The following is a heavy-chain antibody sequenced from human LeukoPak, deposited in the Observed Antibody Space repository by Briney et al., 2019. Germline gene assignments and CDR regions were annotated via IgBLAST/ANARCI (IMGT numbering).Heavy chain of an antibody. D-gene: IGHD4-17*01. CDR2: INPNSGGT. CDR3: ARDYDYGDYGVY. CDR1: GYTFTGYY. J-gene: IGHJ4*02. Sequence: ASVKVSCKASGYTFTGYYMHWARQAPGQGLEWMGRINPNSGGTNYAQKFQGRVTMTRDTSISTAYMELSRLRSDDTAVYYCARDYDYGDYGVYWGQGTLVTVSS. V-gene: IGHV1-2*06.